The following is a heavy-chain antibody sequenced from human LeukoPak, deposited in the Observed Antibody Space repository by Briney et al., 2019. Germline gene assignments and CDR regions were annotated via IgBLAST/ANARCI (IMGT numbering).Heavy chain of an antibody. D-gene: IGHD2-8*01. CDR3: ARAGILMVYAAYYYYGMDV. J-gene: IGHJ6*02. CDR1: GGSLSSGSYY. V-gene: IGHV4-61*02. Sequence: SQTLSLTCTVSGGSLSSGSYYWSWIRQPAGTGPEWIGRIYTSGSTNYNPSLKGRVTISVDTSKNQFSLKLSSVTAADTAVYYCARAGILMVYAAYYYYGMDVWGQGTTVTVSS. CDR2: IYTSGST.